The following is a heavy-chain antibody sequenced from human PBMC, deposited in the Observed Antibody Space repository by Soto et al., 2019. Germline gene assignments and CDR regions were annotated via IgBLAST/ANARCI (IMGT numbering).Heavy chain of an antibody. J-gene: IGHJ6*02. CDR3: ASSNPSVLRFLEWSLDGMDV. CDR1: GGSFSGYY. CDR2: INHSGST. V-gene: IGHV4-34*01. Sequence: SGTLSLTCTVYGGSFSGYYWSWIRQPPGRGLEWIGEINHSGSTNYNPSLKSRVTISVDTSKNQFSLKLSSVTAADTAVYYCASSNPSVLRFLEWSLDGMDVWGQGTTVTVSS. D-gene: IGHD3-3*01.